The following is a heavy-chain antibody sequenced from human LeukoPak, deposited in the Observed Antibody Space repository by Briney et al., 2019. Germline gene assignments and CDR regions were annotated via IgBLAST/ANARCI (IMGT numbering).Heavy chain of an antibody. CDR1: GFTFSIYG. V-gene: IGHV3-33*01. CDR3: ATTQDYDSSGYVDAFDM. J-gene: IGHJ3*02. D-gene: IGHD3-22*01. Sequence: PGGSLRLSCAASGFTFSIYGMHWVRQAPGKGLEWVAVIWYDGSKKYYADSVKGRFTISRDNSKNTLYLQMNSLRVEDTAVYYCATTQDYDSSGYVDAFDMWGQGTMVTVSS. CDR2: IWYDGSKK.